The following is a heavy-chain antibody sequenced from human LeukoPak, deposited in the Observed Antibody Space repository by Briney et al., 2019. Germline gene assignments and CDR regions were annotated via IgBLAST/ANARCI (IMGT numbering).Heavy chain of an antibody. CDR2: ISVDGGTT. J-gene: IGHJ2*01. Sequence: GESLKISCKGSGYTFKDYAMHWVRQAPVKGLEWVSLISVDGGTTHYADSVKRRFTISRDNNKKSLYLQMNSLRTEDTALYYCAKDEDDHSLSLSLWGRGTLVTVSS. V-gene: IGHV3-43*02. D-gene: IGHD1-1*01. CDR1: GYTFKDYA. CDR3: AKDEDDHSLSLSL.